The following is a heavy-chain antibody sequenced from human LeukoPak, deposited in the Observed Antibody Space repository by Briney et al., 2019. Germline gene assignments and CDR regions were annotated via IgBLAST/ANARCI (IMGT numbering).Heavy chain of an antibody. Sequence: ASVKVSCKASGYTFTGCYMHWVRQAPGQGLEWMGWINPNSGGTNYAQKFQGRVTMTRDTSISTAYMELSRLRSDDTAVYYCARDVNYDFWSGYSIWGQGTLVTVSS. J-gene: IGHJ4*02. D-gene: IGHD3-3*01. V-gene: IGHV1-2*02. CDR3: ARDVNYDFWSGYSI. CDR1: GYTFTGCY. CDR2: INPNSGGT.